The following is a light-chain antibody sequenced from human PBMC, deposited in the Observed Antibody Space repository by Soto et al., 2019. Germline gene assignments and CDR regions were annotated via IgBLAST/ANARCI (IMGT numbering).Light chain of an antibody. CDR2: GVS. Sequence: EILMTHSPATRAVSAGEIAGVCLRASQSVTSNLAWYQQKPGQAPRLLMYGVSTRATGIPARFGGSGSATEFTLTISSLQSEDFAVYYCQQYSQWPLTFGGGTKVDIK. J-gene: IGKJ4*01. CDR3: QQYSQWPLT. CDR1: QSVTSN. V-gene: IGKV3-15*01.